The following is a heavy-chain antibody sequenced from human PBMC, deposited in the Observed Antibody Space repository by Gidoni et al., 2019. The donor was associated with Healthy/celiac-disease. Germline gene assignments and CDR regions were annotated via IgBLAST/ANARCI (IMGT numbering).Heavy chain of an antibody. J-gene: IGHJ3*02. V-gene: IGHV1-69*01. CDR1: GGTFSSYA. CDR3: ARGLTVVTLHDAFDI. Sequence: QVQLVQSGAEVKKPGASVKVACQASGGTFSSYAISWVRQAPGQGLEWRGGIIPIFGTANYAQTFQGRVTITADESPSTAYMELSSLRSEDTAVYYCARGLTVVTLHDAFDICGQGTMVTVSS. CDR2: IIPIFGTA. D-gene: IGHD2-21*02.